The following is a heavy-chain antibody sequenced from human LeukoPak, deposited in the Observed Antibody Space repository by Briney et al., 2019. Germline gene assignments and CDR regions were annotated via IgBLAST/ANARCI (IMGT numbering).Heavy chain of an antibody. CDR1: GYSFTSYW. Sequence: KPGESLKISCKGSGYSFTSYWIGWVRQMPGKGLEWMGIIYPGDSDTRYSPSFQGQVTISADKSISTAYLQWSSLKASDTAMYYCARPPGYCSSTSCYSSWLDPWGQGTLVTVSS. CDR2: IYPGDSDT. CDR3: ARPPGYCSSTSCYSSWLDP. J-gene: IGHJ5*02. V-gene: IGHV5-51*03. D-gene: IGHD2-2*02.